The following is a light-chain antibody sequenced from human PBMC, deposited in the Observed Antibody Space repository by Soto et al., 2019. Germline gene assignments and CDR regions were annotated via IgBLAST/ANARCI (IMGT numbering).Light chain of an antibody. J-gene: IGKJ1*01. CDR3: QQYRTSPDWEPWS. CDR1: QSISSSN. CDR2: GAS. Sequence: EIVLTQSPGTLSLSPGERATLSCRASQSISSSNLAWYQQKPGRAPRLLIYGASSRATGIPDMFSGDGSGTDFTLTTSTLEPEDSAVYYCQQYRTSPDWEPWSFGQGNKVEV. V-gene: IGKV3-20*01.